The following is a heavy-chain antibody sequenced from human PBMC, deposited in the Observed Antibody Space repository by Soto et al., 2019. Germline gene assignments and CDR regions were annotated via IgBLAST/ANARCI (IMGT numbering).Heavy chain of an antibody. D-gene: IGHD6-13*01. V-gene: IGHV1-18*01. CDR1: GYTFISYG. J-gene: IGHJ4*02. CDR3: ARAGFSTSWLGILATGVRGVEIDY. Sequence: QVPLVQSGAEVKKTGASVEVSCKASGYTFISYGISWVRQAPGQGLEWMGWISAYNGKTNYAQKFQGRVTMTTDTSTSTAYMELRSLRSDDTAVYYCARAGFSTSWLGILATGVRGVEIDYWGQGPLVTVSS. CDR2: ISAYNGKT.